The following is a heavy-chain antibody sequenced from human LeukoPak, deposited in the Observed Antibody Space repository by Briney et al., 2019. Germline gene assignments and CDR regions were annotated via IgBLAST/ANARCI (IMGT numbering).Heavy chain of an antibody. CDR2: INQDGSVK. J-gene: IGHJ4*02. CDR1: GFAFITYW. Sequence: GGSLRPSCAASGFAFITYWMDWVRQAPGKGLEWVGNINQDGSVKHYVDSVRGRFTISRDNARNSVYLQMSALRVEDTAVYYCTRDFVFWGQGSLVTASS. V-gene: IGHV3-7*01. D-gene: IGHD3-3*01. CDR3: TRDFVF.